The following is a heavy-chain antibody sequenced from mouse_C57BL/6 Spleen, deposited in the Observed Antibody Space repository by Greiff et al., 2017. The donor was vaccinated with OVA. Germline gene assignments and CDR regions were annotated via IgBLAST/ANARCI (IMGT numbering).Heavy chain of an antibody. CDR3: ARRGYYGSSYYYAMDY. Sequence: EVKVEESGGGLVQPGESLKLSCESNEYEFPSHDMSWVRKTPEKRLELVAAINSDGGSTYYPDTMERRFIISRDNTKKTLYLQMSSLRSEDTALYYCARRGYYGSSYYYAMDYWGQGTSVTVSS. J-gene: IGHJ4*01. CDR2: INSDGGST. V-gene: IGHV5-2*03. D-gene: IGHD1-1*01. CDR1: EYEFPSHD.